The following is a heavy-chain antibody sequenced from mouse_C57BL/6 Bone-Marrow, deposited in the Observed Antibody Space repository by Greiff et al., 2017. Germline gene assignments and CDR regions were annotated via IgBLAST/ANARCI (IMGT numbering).Heavy chain of an antibody. CDR2: INYDGSST. Sequence: EVKVVESEGGLVQPGSSMKLSCTASGFTFSDYYMSWVRQVPEKGLEWVANINYDGSSTYYLDSLKSRFIISRDNAKIILYLQMSSLKSEDTATYYCARVSTTGTEWYFDVWGTGTTVTVSS. D-gene: IGHD4-1*01. CDR1: GFTFSDYY. CDR3: ARVSTTGTEWYFDV. J-gene: IGHJ1*03. V-gene: IGHV5-16*01.